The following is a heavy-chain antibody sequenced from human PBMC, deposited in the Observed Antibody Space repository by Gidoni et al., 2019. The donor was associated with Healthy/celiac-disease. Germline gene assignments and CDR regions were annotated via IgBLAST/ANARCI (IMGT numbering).Heavy chain of an antibody. V-gene: IGHV2-5*02. CDR1: GFSLSTSGVG. CDR2: IYWDDDK. Sequence: QITLKESGPTLVKPTQTLTLTCTFSGFSLSTSGVGVGWIRQPPGKALEWLALIYWDDDKRYSPSLKSRLTITKDTSKNQVVLTMTNMDPVDTATYYCALTGREIFGVVIPTYYFDYWGQGTLVTVSS. D-gene: IGHD3-3*01. CDR3: ALTGREIFGVVIPTYYFDY. J-gene: IGHJ4*02.